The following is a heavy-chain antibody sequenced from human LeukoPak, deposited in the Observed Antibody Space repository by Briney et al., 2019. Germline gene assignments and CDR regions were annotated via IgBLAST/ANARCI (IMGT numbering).Heavy chain of an antibody. Sequence: PGRSLRLSCVAYGFTFGSYTIHWVRRAPGQGLEWETIISYDGNNKYYADPVKGRFTISRDNSKNTLYLQMNSLRAEDTAVYYCARGGQGYDLNWFDPWGQGTLVTVSS. D-gene: IGHD3-3*01. CDR3: ARGGQGYDLNWFDP. V-gene: IGHV3-30-3*01. CDR2: ISYDGNNK. CDR1: GFTFGSYT. J-gene: IGHJ5*02.